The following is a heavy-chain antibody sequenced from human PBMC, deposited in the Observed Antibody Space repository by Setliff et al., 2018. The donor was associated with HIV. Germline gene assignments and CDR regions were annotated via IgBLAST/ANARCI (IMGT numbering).Heavy chain of an antibody. J-gene: IGHJ4*02. CDR2: ISGYNGNT. V-gene: IGHV1-18*01. CDR1: GYTFTSYG. CDR3: ARDRLNVYSSGWGVGY. D-gene: IGHD6-25*01. Sequence: ASVKVSCKASGYTFTSYGISWVRQAPGQGLEWMGWISGYNGNTNFAQKLQGRVTMTTDTSTSTAYMELRSLRSDDTAVYYCARDRLNVYSSGWGVGYWGQGTLGTVSS.